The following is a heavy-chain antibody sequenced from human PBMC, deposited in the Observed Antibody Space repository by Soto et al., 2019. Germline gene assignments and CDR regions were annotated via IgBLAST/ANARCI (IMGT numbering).Heavy chain of an antibody. CDR1: GYTFTNYG. Sequence: GASVKVSCKASGYTFTNYGISWVRQAPGQGPEWMGWISAYNGNTNYAQKFQGRVTMTTDTSTSTAYMELRTLRSDDTAVYYCVRIVGADRRWFDPWGQGTLVTVSS. V-gene: IGHV1-18*01. D-gene: IGHD1-26*01. CDR2: ISAYNGNT. CDR3: VRIVGADRRWFDP. J-gene: IGHJ5*02.